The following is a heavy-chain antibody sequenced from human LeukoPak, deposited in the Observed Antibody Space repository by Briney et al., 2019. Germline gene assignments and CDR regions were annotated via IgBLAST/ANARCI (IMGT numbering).Heavy chain of an antibody. V-gene: IGHV4-39*02. D-gene: IGHD1-1*01. Sequence: SDTLSLTCTVSDGSIISSRYYWGWISQPPGKGLEWIGSISYSGSTYYNTSLTSRFTISVDTSKKQFSLKQGSVTAADTTVYYCVRDAHDLTPDGWFDPWGQGTLVTV. J-gene: IGHJ5*02. CDR1: DGSIISSRYY. CDR2: ISYSGST. CDR3: VRDAHDLTPDGWFDP.